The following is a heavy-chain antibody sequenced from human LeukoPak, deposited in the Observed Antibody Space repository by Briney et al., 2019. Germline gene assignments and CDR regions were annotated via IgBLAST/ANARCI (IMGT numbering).Heavy chain of an antibody. CDR3: TRRAGGNLYDLDN. J-gene: IGHJ4*02. CDR1: GFTFSQYC. D-gene: IGHD2-8*02. V-gene: IGHV3-23*01. CDR2: VSGGGFDT. Sequence: GGSLRLSCAASGFTFSQYCMNWVRQAPGKGLEWVSGVSGGGFDTYYTDSVKGRFTISRDNSKNMVYLQMNSLRAEDTAVYYCTRRAGGNLYDLDNWGQGTLVTVSS.